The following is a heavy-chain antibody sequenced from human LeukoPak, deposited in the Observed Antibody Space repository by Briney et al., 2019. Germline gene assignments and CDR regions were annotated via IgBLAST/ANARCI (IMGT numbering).Heavy chain of an antibody. Sequence: PGGSLRLSCAASGFTFSSYGMYWVRQAPGKGLEWVAVIWYDGSDKYYADSVKGRFTISRDNSRNTLYLQMNSLRAEDTAVYYCARGGQGVPFDFWGQGTLVTVSS. CDR3: ARGGQGVPFDF. D-gene: IGHD1-1*01. J-gene: IGHJ4*02. CDR2: IWYDGSDK. CDR1: GFTFSSYG. V-gene: IGHV3-33*01.